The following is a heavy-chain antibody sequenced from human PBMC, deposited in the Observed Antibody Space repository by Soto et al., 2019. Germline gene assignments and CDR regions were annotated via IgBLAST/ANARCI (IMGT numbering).Heavy chain of an antibody. J-gene: IGHJ6*02. V-gene: IGHV3-23*01. CDR2: ISGSGYAT. CDR3: AKEEPVLVNYYSYYGMEV. Sequence: EVQLLESGGGLVQPGGSLRLSCAASGFTFSSYAMSWVRQAPGMGLEWVSVISGSGYATYYADSVKGRFTVSRDNSNNTVYLQMNSLRAEDTAVYFCAKEEPVLVNYYSYYGMEVWGHGTTVHVSS. CDR1: GFTFSSYA. D-gene: IGHD1-26*01.